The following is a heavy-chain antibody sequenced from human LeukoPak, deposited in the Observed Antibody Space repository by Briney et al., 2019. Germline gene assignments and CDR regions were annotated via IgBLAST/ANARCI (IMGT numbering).Heavy chain of an antibody. CDR2: MYHSGST. V-gene: IGHV4-4*02. CDR3: ARKDYGSGSFSRSFDY. CDR1: GGSISSSHW. J-gene: IGHJ4*02. D-gene: IGHD3-10*01. Sequence: SGTLSLTCAVSGGSISSSHWWSWVRQPPGKGLEWIGEMYHSGSTNYNPSLKSRVTISVDKSKNQFSLKVSSVTAADTAMYYCARKDYGSGSFSRSFDYWGQGTLVTVSS.